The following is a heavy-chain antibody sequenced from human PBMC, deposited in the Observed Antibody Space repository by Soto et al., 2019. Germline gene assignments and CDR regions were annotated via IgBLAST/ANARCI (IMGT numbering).Heavy chain of an antibody. V-gene: IGHV4-39*01. Sequence: QLQLQESGPGLVKPSETLSLTCTVSGGSISSSSYYWGWIRQPPGKGLEWIGSIYYSGSTYYNPSLKSRVTISVDTSKNQFSLKLSSVTAADTAVYYCARQPSIKWLVAHWGQGTLVTVSS. CDR2: IYYSGST. CDR1: GGSISSSSYY. D-gene: IGHD6-19*01. J-gene: IGHJ1*01. CDR3: ARQPSIKWLVAH.